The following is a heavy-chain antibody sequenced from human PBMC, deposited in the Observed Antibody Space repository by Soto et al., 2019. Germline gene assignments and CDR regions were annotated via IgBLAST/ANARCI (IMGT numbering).Heavy chain of an antibody. Sequence: QVQLQESGPGLVKPSATLSLTCTVSGGYISSYYWSWIRQPPGKGLEWIGYIYSSGSTKYSPSLKSRVTMSVDTSKKQFSLRLNSVNAADTAVYYCARGSGGSQHWGQGSLVTVSS. J-gene: IGHJ4*02. CDR2: IYSSGST. CDR1: GGYISSYY. V-gene: IGHV4-59*01. D-gene: IGHD1-26*01. CDR3: ARGSGGSQH.